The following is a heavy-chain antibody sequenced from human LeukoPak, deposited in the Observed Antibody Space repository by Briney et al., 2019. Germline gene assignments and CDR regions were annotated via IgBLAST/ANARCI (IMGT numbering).Heavy chain of an antibody. D-gene: IGHD2-21*02. CDR3: ARCLRGGDFVAHDAFDL. V-gene: IGHV1-69*13. J-gene: IGHJ3*01. CDR2: IIPFFGTT. CDR1: GGTFSSFA. Sequence: GASVKVSCKASGGTFSSFAISWVRQAPGQGLEWMGGIIPFFGTTNYAQKFQGRVTITADESTNTPYMELSSLRFEDTAVYYCARCLRGGDFVAHDAFDLWGQGTMVAVSS.